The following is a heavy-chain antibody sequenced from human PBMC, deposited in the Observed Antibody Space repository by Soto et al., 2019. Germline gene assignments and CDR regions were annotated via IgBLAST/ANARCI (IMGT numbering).Heavy chain of an antibody. Sequence: QLHLVHSGAVVKKPGASVTVSCSASGYPVTAYYMHWVRQAPGRGLEWMGGINPATGAAKYTQTCQGRVTMTRDTSTSTVFMELSGLTSEDTAVFYCARGGGVGVAGSAAFDMWGQGTVVTVSS. CDR2: INPATGAA. D-gene: IGHD3-3*01. CDR1: GYPVTAYY. V-gene: IGHV1-2*02. J-gene: IGHJ3*02. CDR3: ARGGGVGVAGSAAFDM.